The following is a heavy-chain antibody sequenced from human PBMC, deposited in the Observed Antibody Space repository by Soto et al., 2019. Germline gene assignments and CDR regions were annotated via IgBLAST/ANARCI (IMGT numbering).Heavy chain of an antibody. CDR2: ISGSGGST. Sequence: EVQLLESGGGLVQPGGSLRLSCAASGFTFSSYAMSWVRQAPGKGLEWVSAISGSGGSTYYADSVKGRFTISRDNSKNTLYLQMNSLRAEDTALYYCAKRRGIAARPSYELVDYWGQGTLVTVSS. D-gene: IGHD6-6*01. CDR3: AKRRGIAARPSYELVDY. V-gene: IGHV3-23*01. CDR1: GFTFSSYA. J-gene: IGHJ4*02.